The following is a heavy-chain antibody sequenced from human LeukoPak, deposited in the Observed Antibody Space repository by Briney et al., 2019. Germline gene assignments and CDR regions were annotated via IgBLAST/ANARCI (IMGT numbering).Heavy chain of an antibody. D-gene: IGHD2/OR15-2a*01. V-gene: IGHV1-2*02. Sequence: GASVKVFCRTSGYTFTGPYIHWVRRAPGQGREYRGWVNSKSGGTSYAQRFQDRITLARDTSISTVYMEVSRLISDDTAVYYCARDFYTSGKGAFDIWGKETMVTVSS. CDR2: VNSKSGGT. CDR3: ARDFYTSGKGAFDI. CDR1: GYTFTGPY. J-gene: IGHJ3*02.